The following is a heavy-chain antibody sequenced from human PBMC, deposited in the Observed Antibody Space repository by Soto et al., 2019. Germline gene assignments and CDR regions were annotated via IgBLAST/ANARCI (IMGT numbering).Heavy chain of an antibody. V-gene: IGHV1-69*09. CDR1: GGTFVSPV. D-gene: IGHD2-2*01. CDR3: AAPACAATWCSPSHNLDH. CDR2: INPLSGIP. Sequence: QVQLVQSGAEVKKPESSVKVSCKASGGTFVSPVISCVRQAPGQGPEWMGKINPLSGIPNYAQKFQDRVTFNADTDSITAYMELSSLRSDDTAVYYCAAPACAATWCSPSHNLDHWGEGTVATVSS. J-gene: IGHJ4*02.